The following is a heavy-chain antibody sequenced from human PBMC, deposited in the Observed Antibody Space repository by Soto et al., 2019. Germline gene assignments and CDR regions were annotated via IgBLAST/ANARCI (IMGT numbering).Heavy chain of an antibody. CDR1: GYSFTSYW. CDR3: ARRSYYYDSSGYYPWPLDY. D-gene: IGHD3-22*01. V-gene: IGHV5-51*01. Sequence: GGSLKISCNGSGYSFTSYWICWVRQMPWKGLGWMGIIYPGESDTRYSPSFQGQVTISADKSISTAYLQWSSLKASDTAMYYCARRSYYYDSSGYYPWPLDYWGQGTLVTVSS. J-gene: IGHJ4*02. CDR2: IYPGESDT.